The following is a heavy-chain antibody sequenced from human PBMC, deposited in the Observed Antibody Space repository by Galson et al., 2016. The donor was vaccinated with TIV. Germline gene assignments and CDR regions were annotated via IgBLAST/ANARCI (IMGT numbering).Heavy chain of an antibody. D-gene: IGHD3-16*01. CDR1: GGPFRSYA. V-gene: IGHV1-69*13. Sequence: SVKVSCKGSGGPFRSYAISWVRQAPGQGLEWMGGIIGVFAAVTYAQKSQGRVTITADESTSTVYMEVSSLRSEDTAVYYCARGPQHYHDRLDVWGQGTTVTVSS. CDR2: IIGVFAAV. CDR3: ARGPQHYHDRLDV. J-gene: IGHJ6*02.